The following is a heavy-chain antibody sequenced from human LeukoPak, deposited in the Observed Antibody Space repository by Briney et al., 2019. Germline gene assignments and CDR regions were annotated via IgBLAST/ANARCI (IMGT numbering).Heavy chain of an antibody. D-gene: IGHD3-10*01. J-gene: IGHJ3*02. CDR2: IYNSGTT. Sequence: PSETLSLTCIVSGGAISTYYWSWIRQPPGKGLEWIGYIYNSGTTHYNPSLKSRITISGDTSKNQFSLKLSSVTAADTAVYYCARVGYYYGYDAFDIWGQGTMVTVSS. CDR3: ARVGYYYGYDAFDI. CDR1: GGAISTYY. V-gene: IGHV4-59*01.